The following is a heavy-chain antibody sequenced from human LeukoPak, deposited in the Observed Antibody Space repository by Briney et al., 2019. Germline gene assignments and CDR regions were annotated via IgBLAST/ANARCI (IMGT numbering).Heavy chain of an antibody. D-gene: IGHD5/OR15-5a*01. V-gene: IGHV3-30*02. CDR2: IRNDGSGE. CDR3: ARGIRDVDIVSPERR. CDR1: GFTFSRYG. Sequence: PGGSLRLSCAASGFTFSRYGMYWVRQAPGKGLEWVGLIRNDGSGEHYADFAKGRFTVSRDNSKDTMYLQMNSLRGDDTAVYYCARGIRDVDIVSPERRRGQGTLVTVSS. J-gene: IGHJ4*02.